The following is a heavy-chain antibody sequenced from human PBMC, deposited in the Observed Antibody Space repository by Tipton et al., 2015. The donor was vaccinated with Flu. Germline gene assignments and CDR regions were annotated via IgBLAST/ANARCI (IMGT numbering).Heavy chain of an antibody. CDR1: GFTFSSYG. CDR2: IWYDGSNK. Sequence: SGFTFSSYGMHWVRQAPGKGLEWVAVIWYDGSNKYYADSVKGRFTISRDNSKNTLYLQMNSLRAEDTAVYYCARKTGDGSGSYYNDYYYGMDVWGQGTTVTVSS. CDR3: ARKTGDGSGSYYNDYYYGMDV. J-gene: IGHJ6*02. V-gene: IGHV3-33*01. D-gene: IGHD3-10*01.